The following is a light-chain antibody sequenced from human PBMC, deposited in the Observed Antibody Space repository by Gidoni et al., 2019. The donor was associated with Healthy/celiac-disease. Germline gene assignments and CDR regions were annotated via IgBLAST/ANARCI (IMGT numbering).Light chain of an antibody. CDR1: SSDVGGYNY. CDR2: DVS. J-gene: IGLJ2*01. CDR3: CSYSGSYTV. V-gene: IGLV2-11*01. Sequence: QSALTQPHSVSGSPGQSVTISCTGTSSDVGGYNYVSWYKQHPGKAPKLMIYDVSKRPSGVPDRFSGSTSGNPASLTISGLQAEDEADYYCCSYSGSYTVFGGGTKLTVL.